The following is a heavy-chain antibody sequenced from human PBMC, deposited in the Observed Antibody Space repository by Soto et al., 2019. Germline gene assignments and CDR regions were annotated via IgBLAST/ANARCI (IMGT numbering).Heavy chain of an antibody. CDR2: IWYDGSNK. Sequence: QVQLVESGGGVVQPGRSLRLSCAASGFIFNEYGMHWVRQAPGKGLEWVAVIWYDGSNKYYADSVKGRFTFSRDNSKKTMSLQMNSLRVEDTAIYYCAMWGCSGINCNLNQRSFDLWGQGTLVTVSS. D-gene: IGHD2-15*01. V-gene: IGHV3-33*01. CDR1: GFIFNEYG. J-gene: IGHJ4*02. CDR3: AMWGCSGINCNLNQRSFDL.